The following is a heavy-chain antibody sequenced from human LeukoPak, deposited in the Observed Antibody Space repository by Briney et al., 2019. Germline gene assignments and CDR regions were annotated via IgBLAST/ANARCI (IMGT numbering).Heavy chain of an antibody. CDR3: AKDSSLVTAYYYGMDV. CDR2: ISYDGSNK. Sequence: GRSLRLSCAASGFTFSSYGMHWVRQAPGKGLEWVAVISYDGSNKYYADSVKGRFTISRDNSKNTLYLQMNSLRAEDTAVYYCAKDSSLVTAYYYGMDVWGQGTTVTVSS. CDR1: GFTFSSYG. V-gene: IGHV3-30*18. J-gene: IGHJ6*02. D-gene: IGHD4-23*01.